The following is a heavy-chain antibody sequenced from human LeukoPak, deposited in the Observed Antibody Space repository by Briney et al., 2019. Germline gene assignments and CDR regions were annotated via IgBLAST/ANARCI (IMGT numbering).Heavy chain of an antibody. D-gene: IGHD3-9*01. Sequence: GGSLRLSCAASGFIFRNYAMSWVRQAPGKGLEWVSAITGSGDTTYYADSVKGRFSISRDNSKNTLYVEMNTLRAEDTAVYYCAKWGDYDILTGYYVADFWGQGTLVTVSS. V-gene: IGHV3-23*01. CDR2: ITGSGDTT. CDR3: AKWGDYDILTGYYVADF. CDR1: GFIFRNYA. J-gene: IGHJ4*02.